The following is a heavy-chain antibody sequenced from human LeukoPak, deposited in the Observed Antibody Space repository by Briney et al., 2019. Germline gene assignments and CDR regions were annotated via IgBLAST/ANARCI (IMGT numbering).Heavy chain of an antibody. V-gene: IGHV3-23*01. CDR2: ISGSGDNT. J-gene: IGHJ4*02. CDR1: GFTFSSYA. D-gene: IGHD6-25*01. Sequence: GGSLRLSCAASGFTFSSYAMSWVRQAPGKGLEWVSAISGSGDNTYYADSVKGRFTISRDNSKNTLYLQMNSLRAEDTAVYYCAKDSAARDYFFDYWGQGTVVTVSS. CDR3: AKDSAARDYFFDY.